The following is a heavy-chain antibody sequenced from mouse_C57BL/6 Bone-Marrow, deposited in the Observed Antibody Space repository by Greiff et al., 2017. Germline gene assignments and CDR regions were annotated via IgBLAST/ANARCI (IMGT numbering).Heavy chain of an antibody. Sequence: VQLQQSGAELVRPGASVTLSCKASGYTFTDYEMHWVKQTPVHGLEWIGAIDPETGGTAYNQKFKGKATMTADKSSSTAYMELRSLTSEDSAVYYCTRENDGYYLWFAYWGQGTLVTVSA. V-gene: IGHV1-15*01. J-gene: IGHJ3*01. CDR1: GYTFTDYE. CDR3: TRENDGYYLWFAY. CDR2: IDPETGGT. D-gene: IGHD2-3*01.